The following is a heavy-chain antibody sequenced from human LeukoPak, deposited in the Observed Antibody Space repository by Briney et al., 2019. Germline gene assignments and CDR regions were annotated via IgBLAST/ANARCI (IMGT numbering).Heavy chain of an antibody. V-gene: IGHV4-59*01. J-gene: IGHJ4*02. CDR3: ARGYYDSSGYSPGDY. Sequence: PSETLSLTCAVYGGSFSNYYWNWIRQPPGKGLEWIGYIYYSGSTNYNPSLKSRVTISVDTSKNQFSLKLSSVTAADTAVYYCARGYYDSSGYSPGDYWGQGTLVTVSS. CDR1: GGSFSNYY. CDR2: IYYSGST. D-gene: IGHD3-22*01.